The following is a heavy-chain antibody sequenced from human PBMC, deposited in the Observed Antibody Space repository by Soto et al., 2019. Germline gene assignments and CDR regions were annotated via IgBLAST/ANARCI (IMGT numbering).Heavy chain of an antibody. CDR1: GGSISSGGYY. D-gene: IGHD3-10*01. J-gene: IGHJ4*02. V-gene: IGHV4-31*03. Sequence: QVQLQESGPGLVKPSQTLSLTCTVSGGSISSGGYYWSWIRQHPGKGLEWIGYMYYSGSTYYNPSLKSRNTISVDTSKKKFSLKLSSVTAADTAVYYCARGVTMVRGVGLFYFDYWGQGTLVTVSS. CDR2: MYYSGST. CDR3: ARGVTMVRGVGLFYFDY.